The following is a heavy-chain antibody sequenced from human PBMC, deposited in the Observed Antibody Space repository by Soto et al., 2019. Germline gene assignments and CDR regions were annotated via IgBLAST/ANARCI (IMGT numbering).Heavy chain of an antibody. CDR2: ISPNSGGT. D-gene: IGHD3-10*01. V-gene: IGHV1-2*02. J-gene: IGHJ4*02. CDR1: GYTFTGYY. CDR3: AREWLGFGELLLYYFDY. Sequence: ASVKVSCKASGYTFTGYYMHWVRQAPGQGLEWMGWISPNSGGTNYAQKFQGRVTMTRDTSISTAYMELSRLRSDDTAVYYCAREWLGFGELLLYYFDYWGQGTLVTVSS.